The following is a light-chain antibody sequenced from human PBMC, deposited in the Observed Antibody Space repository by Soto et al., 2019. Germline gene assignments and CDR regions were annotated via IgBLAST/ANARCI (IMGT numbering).Light chain of an antibody. CDR3: SSYTTSNTRQIV. CDR2: DVS. V-gene: IGLV2-14*01. Sequence: SVLTQPGSVSGSPRRSLPISKNGTNSDVGGYNYVSWYQQHPGKAPKFMIYDVSSRPSGVSDRFSGSKSGNTASLTISGLQAEDEADYYCSSYTTSNTRQIVFGTGTKVTVL. J-gene: IGLJ1*01. CDR1: NSDVGGYNY.